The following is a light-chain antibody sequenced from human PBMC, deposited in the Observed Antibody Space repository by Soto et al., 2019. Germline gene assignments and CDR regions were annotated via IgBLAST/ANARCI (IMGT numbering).Light chain of an antibody. CDR1: SSDVGGYNY. V-gene: IGLV2-14*01. CDR2: DVS. J-gene: IGLJ2*01. Sequence: QSALTQPASVSGSPGQSITISCTGTSSDVGGYNYVSWYQQHPGKAPKLMIYDVSKRPSGVSNRFSGSKSGNTASLTISGLQAKDETYYSRSSHTISSTLGVVFGGGTKLTVL. CDR3: SSHTISSTLGVV.